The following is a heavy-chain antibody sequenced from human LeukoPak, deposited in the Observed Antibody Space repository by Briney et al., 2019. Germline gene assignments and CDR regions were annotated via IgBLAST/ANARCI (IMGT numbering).Heavy chain of an antibody. CDR2: IYYSGST. D-gene: IGHD4-17*01. Sequence: PSETLSLTCTVSGGSISSYYWSWIRQPPGKGLEWIGYIYYSGSTNYNPSLKSRVTISVDTSKNQFSLKLSSVTAADTAVYYCARPGQPSVTTSYAFDIWGQGTMVTVSS. V-gene: IGHV4-59*01. CDR3: ARPGQPSVTTSYAFDI. J-gene: IGHJ3*02. CDR1: GGSISSYY.